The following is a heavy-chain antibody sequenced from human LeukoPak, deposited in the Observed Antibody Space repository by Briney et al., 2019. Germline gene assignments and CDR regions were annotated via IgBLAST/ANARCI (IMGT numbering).Heavy chain of an antibody. CDR3: ARDYYDSSGYYYGLDP. CDR1: GGSISSYY. V-gene: IGHV4-59*01. D-gene: IGHD3-22*01. CDR2: IYYSGST. Sequence: SETLSLTCTVSGGSISSYYWSWIRQPPGKGLEWIGYIYYSGSTNYNPSLKSRVTISVDTSKNQFSLKLNSVTAADTAVYYCARDYYDSSGYYYGLDPWGQGTLVTVSS. J-gene: IGHJ5*02.